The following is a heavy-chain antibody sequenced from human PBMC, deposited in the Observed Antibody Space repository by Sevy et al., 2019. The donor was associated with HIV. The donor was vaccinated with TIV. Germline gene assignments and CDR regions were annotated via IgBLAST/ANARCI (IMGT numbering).Heavy chain of an antibody. J-gene: IGHJ4*02. Sequence: SETLSLTCTVSGGSISSYYWSWIRQPPGKGLEWIGYIYYSGSTNYNPSLKSRVTISVDTSKNQFSLKLSFVTAADTAVYYCARERQLVLDYWGQGTLVTVS. CDR1: GGSISSYY. CDR2: IYYSGST. CDR3: ARERQLVLDY. V-gene: IGHV4-59*01. D-gene: IGHD6-13*01.